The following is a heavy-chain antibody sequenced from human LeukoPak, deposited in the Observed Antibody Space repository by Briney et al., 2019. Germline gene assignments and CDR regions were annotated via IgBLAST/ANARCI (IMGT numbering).Heavy chain of an antibody. D-gene: IGHD2-21*02. CDR3: ARMTADAFDI. J-gene: IGHJ3*02. Sequence: SETLSLTCTVSGGSISSSSYYWGWIRQPPGKGLEWIGSIYYSGSTYYNPSLKSRVTISVDTSKNQFSLKLSSVTAADTAGYYCARMTADAFDIWGQGTMVTVSS. V-gene: IGHV4-39*01. CDR2: IYYSGST. CDR1: GGSISSSSYY.